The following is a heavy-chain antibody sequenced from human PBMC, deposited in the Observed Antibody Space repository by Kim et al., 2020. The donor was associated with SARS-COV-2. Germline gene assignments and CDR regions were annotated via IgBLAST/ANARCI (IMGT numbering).Heavy chain of an antibody. CDR2: VGGSGGNT. Sequence: GGSLRLSCAASGFTFSTYAMSWVRQAPGKGLEWVSTVGGSGGNTYHADSAKGRFTIFRDNSKNTVDLQMNSLRDEDTAVYYCAKGRSENIAAAFNYWGQG. CDR3: AKGRSENIAAAFNY. D-gene: IGHD6-13*01. V-gene: IGHV3-23*01. CDR1: GFTFSTYA. J-gene: IGHJ4*02.